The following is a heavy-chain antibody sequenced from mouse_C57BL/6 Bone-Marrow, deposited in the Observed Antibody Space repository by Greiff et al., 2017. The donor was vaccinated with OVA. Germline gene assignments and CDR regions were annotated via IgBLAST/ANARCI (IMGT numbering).Heavy chain of an antibody. CDR1: GYTFTSYW. J-gene: IGHJ2*01. D-gene: IGHD1-1*01. Sequence: QVQLKQPGAELVRPGTSVKLSCKASGYTFTSYWMHWVKQRPGQGLEWIGVIDPSDSYTNYNQKFKGKATLTVDTSSSTAYMQLSSLTSEDSAVCYCARWYGSLFDYWGQGTTLTVSS. CDR2: IDPSDSYT. V-gene: IGHV1-59*01. CDR3: ARWYGSLFDY.